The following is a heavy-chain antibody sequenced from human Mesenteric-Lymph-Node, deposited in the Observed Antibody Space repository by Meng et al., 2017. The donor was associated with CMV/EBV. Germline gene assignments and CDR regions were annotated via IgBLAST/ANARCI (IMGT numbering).Heavy chain of an antibody. CDR1: GFTFDSYA. Sequence: SLKISCAASGFTFDSYAMSWVRQAPGKGLAWVSGISWNSGNIDYADSVKGRFTISRDNAKNSLYLQMNSLRAEDTAVYYCARENTITIFGVVIFYWFDPWGQGTLVTVSS. V-gene: IGHV3-9*01. D-gene: IGHD3-3*01. CDR3: ARENTITIFGVVIFYWFDP. CDR2: ISWNSGNI. J-gene: IGHJ5*02.